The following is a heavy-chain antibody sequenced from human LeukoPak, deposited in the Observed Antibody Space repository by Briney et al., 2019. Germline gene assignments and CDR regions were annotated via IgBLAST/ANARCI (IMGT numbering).Heavy chain of an antibody. CDR3: ARLPETAMVRYFDY. D-gene: IGHD5-18*01. J-gene: IGHJ4*02. CDR2: IYYSGST. Sequence: SETLSLTCTVSGGSISSSSYYWGWIRQPPGKGLEWIGSIYYSGSTYYNPSLKSRVTISVDTSKNQFSLKLSSVTAADTAVYYCARLPETAMVRYFDYWGQGILVTVSS. V-gene: IGHV4-39*01. CDR1: GGSISSSSYY.